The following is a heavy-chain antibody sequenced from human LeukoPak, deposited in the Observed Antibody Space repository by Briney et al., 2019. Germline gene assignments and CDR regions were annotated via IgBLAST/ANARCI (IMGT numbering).Heavy chain of an antibody. D-gene: IGHD2-15*01. CDR3: ARGLSYCSGGSCHSVRLGY. J-gene: IGHJ4*02. V-gene: IGHV1-69*05. CDR1: GGTFSSYA. CDR2: IIPIFGTA. Sequence: SVKVSCKASGGTFSSYAISWVRQAPGQGLEWMGGIIPIFGTANYAQKFQGRVTITTDESTSTAYMELSSLRSEDTAVYYCARGLSYCSGGSCHSVRLGYWGQGTLVTVSS.